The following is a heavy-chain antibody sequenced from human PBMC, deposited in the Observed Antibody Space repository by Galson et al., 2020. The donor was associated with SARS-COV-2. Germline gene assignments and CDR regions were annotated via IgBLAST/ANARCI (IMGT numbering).Heavy chain of an antibody. V-gene: IGHV3-23*01. CDR3: ATEQWLEYYYYYGMDV. Sequence: GGSLRLSCAASGFTFSSYAMSWVRQAPGKGLEWVSAISGSGGSTYYADSVKGRFTISRDNSKNTLYLQMNSLRAEDTAVYYCATEQWLEYYYYYGMDVWGQGTTVTVSS. J-gene: IGHJ6*02. D-gene: IGHD6-19*01. CDR2: ISGSGGST. CDR1: GFTFSSYA.